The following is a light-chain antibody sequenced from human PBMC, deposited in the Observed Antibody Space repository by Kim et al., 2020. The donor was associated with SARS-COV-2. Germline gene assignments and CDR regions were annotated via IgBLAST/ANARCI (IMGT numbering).Light chain of an antibody. CDR2: DAS. Sequence: DIQMTQSPTALSASVGDRVTITCRASQGISNYLAWYQQKPGKVPKLLIHDASTLRSGVPSRFSGSGSGTDFTLTISSLQPEDVATCYCQKYNSVPYTFGQGTKLEI. CDR1: QGISNY. J-gene: IGKJ2*01. CDR3: QKYNSVPYT. V-gene: IGKV1-27*01.